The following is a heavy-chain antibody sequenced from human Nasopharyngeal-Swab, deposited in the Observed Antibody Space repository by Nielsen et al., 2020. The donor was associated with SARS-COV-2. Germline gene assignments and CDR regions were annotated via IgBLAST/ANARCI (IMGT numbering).Heavy chain of an antibody. CDR1: GFTFSSYW. J-gene: IGHJ5*02. Sequence: GGSLRLSCAASGFTFSSYWMSWVRQAPGKGLEWVANIKQDGSEKYYVDSVKGRFTISRDNAKNSLYLQMNSLRAEDTALYYCAKVGDQQDTWFDPWGQGTLVTVSS. D-gene: IGHD5-18*01. CDR3: AKVGDQQDTWFDP. V-gene: IGHV3-7*03. CDR2: IKQDGSEK.